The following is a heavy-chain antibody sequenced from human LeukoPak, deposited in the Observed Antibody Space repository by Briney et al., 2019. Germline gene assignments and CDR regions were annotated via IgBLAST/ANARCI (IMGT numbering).Heavy chain of an antibody. V-gene: IGHV4-34*01. Sequence: SETLSLTCAVYGGSFSGYYWSWIREPPGKGLEWIGEINHSGSTHYNPSLKSRVTISVDTSKNQFSLKLSSVTAADTAVYYCARTLYSSSWYDYWGQGTLVTVSS. CDR3: ARTLYSSSWYDY. CDR2: INHSGST. J-gene: IGHJ4*02. D-gene: IGHD6-13*01. CDR1: GGSFSGYY.